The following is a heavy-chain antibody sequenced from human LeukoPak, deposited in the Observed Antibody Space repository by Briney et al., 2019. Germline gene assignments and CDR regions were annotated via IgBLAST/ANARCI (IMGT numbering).Heavy chain of an antibody. V-gene: IGHV4-39*01. CDR1: GGSISSSSYY. D-gene: IGHD3-9*01. CDR2: IYYSGST. J-gene: IGHJ2*01. CDR3: ARPQVDWLYHWYFDL. Sequence: SSETLSLTCTVSGGSISSSSYYWGWIRQPPGKGLEWIGSIYYSGSTYYNPSLKSRVTISVDTSKNQFSLKLSSVTAPDTAVYYCARPQVDWLYHWYFDLWGRGTLVTVSP.